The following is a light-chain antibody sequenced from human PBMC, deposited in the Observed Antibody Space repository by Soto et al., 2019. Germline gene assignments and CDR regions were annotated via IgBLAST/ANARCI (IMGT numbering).Light chain of an antibody. Sequence: EIVLTQSPGTLSLSPGERATISCRASQSVSSSYLAWYQQKPGQAPRLLIYGASSRATGIPDRFSGSGSGTDFTLTISRLEPEDFAVYYCQQYGSSQSTFGQGTRLEIK. V-gene: IGKV3-20*01. CDR3: QQYGSSQST. CDR1: QSVSSSY. CDR2: GAS. J-gene: IGKJ5*01.